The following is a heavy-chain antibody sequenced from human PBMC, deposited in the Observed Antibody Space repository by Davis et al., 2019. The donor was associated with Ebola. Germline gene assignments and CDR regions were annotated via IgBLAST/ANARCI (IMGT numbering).Heavy chain of an antibody. D-gene: IGHD5-18*01. J-gene: IGHJ5*02. V-gene: IGHV3-73*01. CDR1: GFTFSGSA. CDR2: IRSKANSYAT. Sequence: GESLKISCAASGFTFSGSAMHWVRQASGKGLEWVGRIRSKANSYATAYAASVKGRFTISRDDSKNTAYLQMNSLKTEDTAVYYCARGQLWLGDWFDPWGQGTLVTVSS. CDR3: ARGQLWLGDWFDP.